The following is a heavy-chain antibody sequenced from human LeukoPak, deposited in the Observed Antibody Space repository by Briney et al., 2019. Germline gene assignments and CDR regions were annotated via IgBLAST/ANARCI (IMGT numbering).Heavy chain of an antibody. CDR3: ARGGSDDWFAY. Sequence: AGSLRLSCAASGFTFSSYPMYWVRQPPGKGLVWVSHINSDESIITYADSVKGRFTISRDNAKNTLYLQMNSLRAEDTAVYYCARGGSDDWFAYWGQGTLVTVSS. CDR1: GFTFSSYP. CDR2: INSDESII. D-gene: IGHD2-15*01. J-gene: IGHJ4*02. V-gene: IGHV3-74*01.